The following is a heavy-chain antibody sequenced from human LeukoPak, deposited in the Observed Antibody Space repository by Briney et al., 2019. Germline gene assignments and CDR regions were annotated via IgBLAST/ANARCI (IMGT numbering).Heavy chain of an antibody. CDR1: GASISTYY. J-gene: IGHJ6*03. D-gene: IGHD6-13*01. V-gene: IGHV4-59*12. CDR2: IHYSGST. CDR3: ARGSGSWPYYYYYYMDV. Sequence: SETLSLTCSVSGASISTYYWSWIRQPPEKGLEWIGYIHYSGSTSYNPSLKSRVTMSVDTSNDQFSLKLSSVTAADTAVYYCARGSGSWPYYYYYYMDVWGKGTTVTVSS.